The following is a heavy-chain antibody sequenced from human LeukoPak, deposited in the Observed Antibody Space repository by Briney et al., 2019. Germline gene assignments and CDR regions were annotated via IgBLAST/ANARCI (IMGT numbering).Heavy chain of an antibody. J-gene: IGHJ5*02. V-gene: IGHV4-31*03. CDR2: IYYSGST. CDR3: ARGGGGLQTWFDP. Sequence: SETLSLTCTVSGGSISSGGYYWSWIRRHPGKGLEWIGYIYYSGSTYYNPSLKSRVTISVDTSKNQFSLKLSSVTAADTAVYYCARGGGGLQTWFDPWGQGTLVTVSS. D-gene: IGHD5-24*01. CDR1: GGSISSGGYY.